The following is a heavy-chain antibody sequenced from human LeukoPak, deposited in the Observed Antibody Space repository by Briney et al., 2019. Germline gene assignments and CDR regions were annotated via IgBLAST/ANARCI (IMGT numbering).Heavy chain of an antibody. CDR1: GYTFTSYD. Sequence: ASVKVSCKASGYTFTSYDINWGRQATGQRLGWMGWMNPNSGNTGYAQKFQGRVTITRNTSISTAYMELSSLRSEDTAVYYCARAYSSGWPLNSWGQGTLVTVSS. J-gene: IGHJ4*02. CDR3: ARAYSSGWPLNS. D-gene: IGHD6-19*01. V-gene: IGHV1-8*01. CDR2: MNPNSGNT.